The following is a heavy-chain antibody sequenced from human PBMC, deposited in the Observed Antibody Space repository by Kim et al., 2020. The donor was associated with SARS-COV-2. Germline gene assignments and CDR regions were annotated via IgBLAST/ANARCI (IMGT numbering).Heavy chain of an antibody. V-gene: IGHV3-23*01. J-gene: IGHJ4*02. CDR3: AKESGKYYYDSSGQKTDFDY. Sequence: GGSLRLSCAASGFTFSSYAMSWVRQAPGKGLEWVSAISGSGGSTYYADSVKGRFTISRDNSKNTLYLQMNSLRAEDTAVYYCAKESGKYYYDSSGQKTDFDYWGQGTLVTVSS. D-gene: IGHD3-22*01. CDR1: GFTFSSYA. CDR2: ISGSGGST.